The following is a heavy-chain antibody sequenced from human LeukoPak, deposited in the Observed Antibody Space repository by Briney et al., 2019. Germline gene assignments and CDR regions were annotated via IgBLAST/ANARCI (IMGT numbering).Heavy chain of an antibody. CDR2: INSRGST. CDR3: ARYRLGWFDP. J-gene: IGHJ5*02. CDR1: GGPISSSDYF. D-gene: IGHD6-25*01. V-gene: IGHV4-61*02. Sequence: TLSLPCTASGGPISSSDYFWSWIRQPAGKGLEWIGRINSRGSTNYNPSLKSRVTLSVDTSKNQFSLKLTSVTVADTAVYYCARYRLGWFDPWGQGTLVTVSS.